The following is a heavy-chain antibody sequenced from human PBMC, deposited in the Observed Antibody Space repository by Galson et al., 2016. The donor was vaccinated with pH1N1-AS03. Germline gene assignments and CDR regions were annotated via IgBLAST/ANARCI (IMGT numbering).Heavy chain of an antibody. CDR1: GFTFSSHW. J-gene: IGHJ4*02. Sequence: SLRLSCAASGFTFSSHWMHWVRQAPGKGLVWVSRINGDGGGTNYADSVKGRFTISRDNVNNILYLQMNGLTAEDSAIYFCAKFYVVNYVDHWGRGTLVTVSS. CDR3: AKFYVVNYVDH. CDR2: INGDGGGT. V-gene: IGHV3-74*01. D-gene: IGHD3-10*02.